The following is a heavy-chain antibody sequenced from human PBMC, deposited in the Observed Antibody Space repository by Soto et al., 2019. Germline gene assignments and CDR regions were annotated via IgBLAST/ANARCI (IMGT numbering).Heavy chain of an antibody. V-gene: IGHV3-33*01. Sequence: QVQLVESGGGVVQPGTSLRLSCAASGFTFSKHGMHWVRQAPGKGLEWMAVIVADGRSQHYADSVKGRFTISRDNSKNTLLLQMNSLRAEETAVYYGARDDGYVDNGLDYWGQGTLVTVSS. D-gene: IGHD5-12*01. CDR1: GFTFSKHG. CDR3: ARDDGYVDNGLDY. J-gene: IGHJ4*02. CDR2: IVADGRSQ.